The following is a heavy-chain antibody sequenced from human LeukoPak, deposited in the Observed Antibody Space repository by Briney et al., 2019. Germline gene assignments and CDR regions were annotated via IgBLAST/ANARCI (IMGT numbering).Heavy chain of an antibody. J-gene: IGHJ4*02. Sequence: GGSLRLSCAASGFTFSSYAMSWVRQAPGKGLEWVSAISGSGGSTYYADSVKGRFTISRDNSKNTLYLQMNSLRAEDTAVYYRAKRPRGFGELYDYWGQGTLGTVSS. CDR2: ISGSGGST. CDR3: AKRPRGFGELYDY. CDR1: GFTFSSYA. D-gene: IGHD3-10*01. V-gene: IGHV3-23*01.